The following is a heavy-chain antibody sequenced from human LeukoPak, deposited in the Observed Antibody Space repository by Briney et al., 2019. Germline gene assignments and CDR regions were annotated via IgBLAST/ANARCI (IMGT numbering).Heavy chain of an antibody. Sequence: GGSLRLSCAASGFTFSSYSMNWVRQAPGKGLEWVSAIRGGGGDTFYADSVKGRFTISRDNSKNTLYLQMNSPRAEDTATYYCAKARGIQTFDYWGQGTLVTVSS. CDR2: IRGGGGDT. J-gene: IGHJ4*02. CDR3: AKARGIQTFDY. D-gene: IGHD5-18*01. CDR1: GFTFSSYS. V-gene: IGHV3-23*01.